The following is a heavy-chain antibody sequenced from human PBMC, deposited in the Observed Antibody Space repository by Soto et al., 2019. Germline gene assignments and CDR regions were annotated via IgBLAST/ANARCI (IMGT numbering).Heavy chain of an antibody. V-gene: IGHV4-59*01. J-gene: IGHJ4*02. Sequence: QVQLQESGPGLVKPSETLSLTCTVSGGSISSYYWTWIRQPPGKGLEWIGFISHSVSTSYNPSLKSRVTMSVDPSKNQFSVKLNSVTAADTAVYYCARYGGTYYVYWGQGILVTVSS. CDR3: ARYGGTYYVY. CDR2: ISHSVST. D-gene: IGHD1-26*01. CDR1: GGSISSYY.